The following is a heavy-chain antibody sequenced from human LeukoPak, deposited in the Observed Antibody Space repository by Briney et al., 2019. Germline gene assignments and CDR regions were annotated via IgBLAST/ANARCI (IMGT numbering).Heavy chain of an antibody. J-gene: IGHJ4*02. CDR3: AKLKQWQPQRYFFEY. CDR1: GFTFSSYA. V-gene: IGHV3-23*01. Sequence: PGGSLRLSCAASGFTFSSYAMSWVRQAPGKGLEWVSTFSGTSTNSYADAVKGRATISRDNSKNTLYLQMNSLRAEDTAVYYCAKLKQWQPQRYFFEYWGQGALVTVAS. D-gene: IGHD6-19*01. CDR2: FSGTSTN.